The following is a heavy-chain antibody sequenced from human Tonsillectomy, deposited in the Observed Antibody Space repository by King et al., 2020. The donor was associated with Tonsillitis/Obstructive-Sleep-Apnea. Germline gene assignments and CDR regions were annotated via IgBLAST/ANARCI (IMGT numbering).Heavy chain of an antibody. D-gene: IGHD1-7*01. J-gene: IGHJ6*03. CDR1: GGSFSGYY. CDR2: INHSGAT. V-gene: IGHV4-34*01. CDR3: ARSSWNYGYYYYMDV. Sequence: VQLQQWGAGLLKPSETLSLTCAVYGGSFSGYYRSWIRQPPGKGLEWIGEINHSGATNYNPSLKSRVTISVDTSKNQFSLKLSSVTAADTAVFYCARSSWNYGYYYYMDVWGKGTTVTVSS.